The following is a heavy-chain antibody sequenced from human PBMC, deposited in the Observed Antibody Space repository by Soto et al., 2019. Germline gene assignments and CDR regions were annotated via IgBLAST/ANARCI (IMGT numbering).Heavy chain of an antibody. V-gene: IGHV1-18*01. Sequence: GASVKVSCKASGYTFTSYGISWVRQAPGQGLEWMGWISAYNGNTNYAQKLQGRVTMTTDTSTSTAYMELRSLRSDDTAVYYCARDGTNTAMVSDNWFDPWGQGTLVTDS. D-gene: IGHD5-18*01. CDR3: ARDGTNTAMVSDNWFDP. J-gene: IGHJ5*02. CDR1: GYTFTSYG. CDR2: ISAYNGNT.